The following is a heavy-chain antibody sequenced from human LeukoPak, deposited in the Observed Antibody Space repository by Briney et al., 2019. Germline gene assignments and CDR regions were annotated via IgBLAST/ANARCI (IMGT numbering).Heavy chain of an antibody. Sequence: RASVKVSCKASGYTFTGYNIHWVRQAPGQGLEWMGWINPNTGGTNYPQKFQGRVTMTRDTSISTVYMELSGLKSVDTAIYYCARVQWLTNFYYYAMDVWGQGTTVTVSS. CDR1: GYTFTGYN. CDR2: INPNTGGT. V-gene: IGHV1-2*02. CDR3: ARVQWLTNFYYYAMDV. J-gene: IGHJ6*02. D-gene: IGHD6-19*01.